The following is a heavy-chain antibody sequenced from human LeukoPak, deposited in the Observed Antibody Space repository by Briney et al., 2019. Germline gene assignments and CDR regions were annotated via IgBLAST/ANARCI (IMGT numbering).Heavy chain of an antibody. V-gene: IGHV3-11*01. CDR2: ISSSGSTI. Sequence: GGSLRLSCAASGFTFSDYYMSWIRQAPGKGLEGVSYISSSGSTIYYADSVKGRFTISRDNAKNSLYLQMNSLRAEDTAVYYCARDRGSYSSGWYREGYFDYWGQGTLVTVSS. CDR1: GFTFSDYY. CDR3: ARDRGSYSSGWYREGYFDY. J-gene: IGHJ4*02. D-gene: IGHD6-19*01.